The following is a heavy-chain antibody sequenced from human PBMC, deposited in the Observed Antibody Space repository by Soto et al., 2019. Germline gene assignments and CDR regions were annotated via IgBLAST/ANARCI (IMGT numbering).Heavy chain of an antibody. CDR2: TSPGNGNT. V-gene: IGHV1-3*01. D-gene: IGHD6-19*01. CDR3: AKEKDVSGWSILDS. Sequence: GASVKVSCKASGYTFTSYVIHWVRQAPGQRPEWMTWTSPGNGNTGYSQKFQGRVAITSDTSASTIYMELSSLRSEDTALYYCAKEKDVSGWSILDSWGQGTLVTVSS. CDR1: GYTFTSYV. J-gene: IGHJ4*02.